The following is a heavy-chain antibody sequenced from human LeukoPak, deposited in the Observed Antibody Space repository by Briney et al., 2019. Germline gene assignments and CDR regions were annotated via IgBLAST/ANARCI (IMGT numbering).Heavy chain of an antibody. V-gene: IGHV3-30*18. D-gene: IGHD2/OR15-2a*01. CDR3: AKDLAYYGEAIDY. CDR1: GFTFGSYG. J-gene: IGHJ4*02. CDR2: VSYDGSSK. Sequence: PGGSLRLSCAASGFTFGSYGMHWVRQAPGKGLEWVADVSYDGSSKKYADSVKGRLTISRDNSKNTLYLQMNSLRADDTALYYCAKDLAYYGEAIDYWGQGTLVTVSS.